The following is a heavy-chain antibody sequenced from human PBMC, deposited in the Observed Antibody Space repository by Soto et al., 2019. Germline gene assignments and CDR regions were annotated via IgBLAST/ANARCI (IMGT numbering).Heavy chain of an antibody. V-gene: IGHV4-31*03. CDR3: ARDLRGYGTVDY. Sequence: QVQLQESGPGLVKPSQTLSLTCTVSGGSISSDGYYWSWIRQHPGKGLEWIGYIYYSGSTYYNPSLKSRITISVDTSKNQCSLKLSSVTVADTAVYYCARDLRGYGTVDYWGQGTLVTVSS. D-gene: IGHD5-18*01. CDR2: IYYSGST. J-gene: IGHJ4*02. CDR1: GGSISSDGYY.